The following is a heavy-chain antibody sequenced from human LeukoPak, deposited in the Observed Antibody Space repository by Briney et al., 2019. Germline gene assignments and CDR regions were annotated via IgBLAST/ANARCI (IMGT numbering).Heavy chain of an antibody. CDR3: ARGGGRNTAMVWALDY. CDR2: ISTNGGST. CDR1: GFTFGSYA. Sequence: GSLRLSCAASGFTFGSYAMHWVRQAPGKGLEYVSGISTNGGSTYYADSVKGRFTISRDNSKNTLFLQMGSLRDEDMAVYYCARGGGRNTAMVWALDYWGQGTLVTVSS. D-gene: IGHD5-18*01. J-gene: IGHJ4*02. V-gene: IGHV3-64*02.